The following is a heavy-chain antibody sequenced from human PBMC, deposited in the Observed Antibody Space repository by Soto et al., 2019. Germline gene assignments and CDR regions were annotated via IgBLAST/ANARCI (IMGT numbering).Heavy chain of an antibody. D-gene: IGHD6-6*01. V-gene: IGHV3-33*01. Sequence: QVQLVESGGGVVQPGRSLRLSCAASGFTFSSYGMHWVRQAPGKGLEWVAVIWYDGSNKYYADSVKGRFTISRDNSMNTLYLQMNSLRAEDTAVYYCARDQGLDRPPNYYYYYGMDVWGQGTTVTVSS. J-gene: IGHJ6*02. CDR1: GFTFSSYG. CDR2: IWYDGSNK. CDR3: ARDQGLDRPPNYYYYYGMDV.